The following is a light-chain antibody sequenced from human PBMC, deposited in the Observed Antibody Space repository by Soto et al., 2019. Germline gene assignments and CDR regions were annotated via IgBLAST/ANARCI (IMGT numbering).Light chain of an antibody. CDR1: SSDVGGYKY. CDR2: EVS. J-gene: IGLJ1*01. CDR3: CSYTSTSALV. V-gene: IGLV2-14*01. Sequence: QSVLTQPASVSGSPGQSITISCTGTSSDVGGYKYVSWYQQHPGKAPKLMIYEVSDRPSGISNRFSGSKFGNTASLTISGLQAEDGADYYCCSYTSTSALVFGTGTKVTVL.